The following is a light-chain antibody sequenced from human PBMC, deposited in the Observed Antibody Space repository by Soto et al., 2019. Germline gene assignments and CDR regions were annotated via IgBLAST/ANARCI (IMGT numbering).Light chain of an antibody. CDR1: SSDIGGYNY. CDR3: SSYTSMSTVI. Sequence: QSALTQPASVSGSPGQSITISCTGTSSDIGGYNYVSWYQQYPGDAPKLMIYEVTNRPSGVSNRFSGSKSGNTASLTISGLQAEDGADYYCSSYTSMSTVIFGGGTKVTVL. V-gene: IGLV2-14*01. J-gene: IGLJ2*01. CDR2: EVT.